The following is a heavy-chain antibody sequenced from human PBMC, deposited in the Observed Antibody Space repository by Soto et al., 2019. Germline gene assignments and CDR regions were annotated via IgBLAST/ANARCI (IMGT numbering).Heavy chain of an antibody. CDR1: GFTFDDYE. D-gene: IGHD5-12*01. Sequence: GGSLRLSCAVSGFTFDDYEMHWVRQGPGKGLEWVSSISWNSGKIGYADSVKGRFTISRDNAKNSLYLQMNSLRSEDTALYYCARMGGGFRPVDYWGQGTLVTVSS. CDR2: ISWNSGKI. CDR3: ARMGGGFRPVDY. J-gene: IGHJ4*02. V-gene: IGHV3-9*01.